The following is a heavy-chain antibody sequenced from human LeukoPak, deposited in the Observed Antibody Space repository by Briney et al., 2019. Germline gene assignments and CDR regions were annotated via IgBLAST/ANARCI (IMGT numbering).Heavy chain of an antibody. CDR3: ARDLRPGLAHCGGDCQITGFDY. D-gene: IGHD2-21*02. CDR1: GYTFTGYY. J-gene: IGHJ4*02. V-gene: IGHV1-46*01. Sequence: ASVKVSCKASGYTFTGYYMHWVRQAPGQGLEWMGIINPSGGSTSYAQKFQGRVTMTRDTSTSTVYMELSSLRSEDTAVYYCARDLRPGLAHCGGDCQITGFDYWGQGTLVTVSS. CDR2: INPSGGST.